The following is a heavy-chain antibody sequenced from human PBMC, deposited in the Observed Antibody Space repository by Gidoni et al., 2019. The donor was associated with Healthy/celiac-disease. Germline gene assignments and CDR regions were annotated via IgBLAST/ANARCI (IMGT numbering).Heavy chain of an antibody. J-gene: IGHJ3*02. V-gene: IGHV3-23*01. CDR3: ANAYGSGSYYAFDI. D-gene: IGHD3-10*01. Sequence: EVQLLESGGGLVQPGGSLSLSWAASGFTVSSDAMSWVRQAPGKGLEWVSAISGSGGSTYYADSVKGRFTISRDNSKNTLYLQMNSLRAEDTAVYYCANAYGSGSYYAFDIWGQGTMVTVSS. CDR1: GFTVSSDA. CDR2: ISGSGGST.